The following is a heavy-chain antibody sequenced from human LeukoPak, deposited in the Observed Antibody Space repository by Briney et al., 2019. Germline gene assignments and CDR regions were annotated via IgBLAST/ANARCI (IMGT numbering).Heavy chain of an antibody. J-gene: IGHJ4*02. CDR1: GGSISSSSYY. CDR3: ARHTTGYCSSTSCTFDY. D-gene: IGHD2-2*01. Sequence: SETLSLTCTVSGGSISSSSYYWGWIRQPPGKGLEWIGGIYYSGSTYYNPSLKSRVTISVDTSKNQFSLKLSSVTAADTAVYYCARHTTGYCSSTSCTFDYRGQGTLVTVSS. V-gene: IGHV4-39*01. CDR2: IYYSGST.